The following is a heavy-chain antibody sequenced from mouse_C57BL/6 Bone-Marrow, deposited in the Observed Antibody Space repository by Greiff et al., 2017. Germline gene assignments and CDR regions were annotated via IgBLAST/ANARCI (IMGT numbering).Heavy chain of an antibody. CDR1: GYTFTSYW. J-gene: IGHJ3*01. Sequence: LQLQQPGAELVKPGASVKLSCKASGYTFTSYWMHWVKQRPGQGLEWIGMIHPNSGSTNYNEKFKSKATLTVDKSSSTAYMQLSSLTSEDSAVYYCARSNGSSRSWFAYWGQGTLVTVSA. V-gene: IGHV1-64*01. CDR2: IHPNSGST. D-gene: IGHD1-1*01. CDR3: ARSNGSSRSWFAY.